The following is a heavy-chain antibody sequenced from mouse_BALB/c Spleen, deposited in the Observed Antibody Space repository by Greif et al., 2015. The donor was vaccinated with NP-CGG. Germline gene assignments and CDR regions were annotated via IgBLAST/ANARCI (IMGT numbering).Heavy chain of an antibody. J-gene: IGHJ2*01. CDR2: INPSNGGT. V-gene: IGHV1S81*02. D-gene: IGHD2-2*01. CDR3: TRSGYGYYFDY. CDR1: GYTFTSYY. Sequence: VKLMESGAELVKPGASVKLSCKASGYTFTSYYMYWVKQRPGQGLEWIGEINPSNGGTNFNEKFKSKATLTVDKSSSTAYMQLSSLTSEDSAVYYCTRSGYGYYFDYWGQGTTLTVSS.